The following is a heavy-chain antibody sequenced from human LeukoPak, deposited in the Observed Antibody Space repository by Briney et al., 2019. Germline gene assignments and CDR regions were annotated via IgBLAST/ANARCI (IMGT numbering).Heavy chain of an antibody. J-gene: IGHJ6*03. CDR3: AKGGGDHHYYYMDV. D-gene: IGHD2-21*02. V-gene: IGHV1-2*02. Sequence: ASVKVSCKASGYTFTGYYIHWVRQAPGQGLEWMGWINPNSGGTIYAQKFQGRVTMTRDTSITIAYMELRSLRSDDTALYYCAKGGGDHHYYYMDVWGKGTTVTVSS. CDR1: GYTFTGYY. CDR2: INPNSGGT.